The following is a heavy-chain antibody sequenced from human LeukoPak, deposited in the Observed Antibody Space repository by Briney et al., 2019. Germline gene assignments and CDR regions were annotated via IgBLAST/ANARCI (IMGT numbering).Heavy chain of an antibody. CDR2: ISAYNGNT. D-gene: IGHD6-13*01. J-gene: IGHJ4*02. Sequence: ASVKVSCKASGYTFTSYGISWVRQAPGQGLEWMGWISAYNGNTNYAQKLQGRVTMTTDTSTSIAYMELSSLRSEDTAVYYCASSNPLEAAAGNWGQGTLVTVCS. V-gene: IGHV1-18*01. CDR1: GYTFTSYG. CDR3: ASSNPLEAAAGN.